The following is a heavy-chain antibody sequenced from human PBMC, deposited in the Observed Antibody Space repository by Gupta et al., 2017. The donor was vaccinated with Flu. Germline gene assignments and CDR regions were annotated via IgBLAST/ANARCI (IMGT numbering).Heavy chain of an antibody. Sequence: QVQLQQWGAGLLKPSETLSLTCAVYGGSFSGYYWSWIRQPPGKGLEWIGEINHSGSTNYNPSLKSRVTISVDTSKNQFSLKLSSVTAADTAVYYCARAQLLRKYYFDYWGQGTLVTVSS. D-gene: IGHD2-2*01. V-gene: IGHV4-34*01. CDR1: GGSFSGYY. CDR2: INHSGST. CDR3: ARAQLLRKYYFDY. J-gene: IGHJ4*02.